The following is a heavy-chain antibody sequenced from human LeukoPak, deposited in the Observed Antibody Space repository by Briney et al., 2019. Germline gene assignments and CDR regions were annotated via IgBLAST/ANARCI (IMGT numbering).Heavy chain of an antibody. J-gene: IGHJ3*02. Sequence: GGSLRLSCAASGFTFSSYGMHWVRQAPGKGLEWVAFIRYDGSNKYYADSVKGRFTISRDNSRNTLYLQMNSLRAEDTAVYYCAKEMTTVTYAFDIWGQGTMVTVSS. CDR3: AKEMTTVTYAFDI. V-gene: IGHV3-30*02. CDR1: GFTFSSYG. D-gene: IGHD4-17*01. CDR2: IRYDGSNK.